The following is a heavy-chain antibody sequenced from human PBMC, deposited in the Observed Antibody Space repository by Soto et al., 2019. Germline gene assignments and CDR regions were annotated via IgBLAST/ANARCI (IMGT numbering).Heavy chain of an antibody. CDR2: IYYSGST. D-gene: IGHD2-21*01. J-gene: IGHJ6*02. CDR3: ARHFLSIS. V-gene: IGHV4-39*01. Sequence: QLQLQESGPGLVNPSETLSLTCTVSGGSISSSTYYWGWIRQAPGKGLEWIGSIYYSGSTNYNPTLKSRVTIYVDTPNNQCALNLSSVTAADTAVYYCARHFLSISWGQGTTVTVSS. CDR1: GGSISSSTYY.